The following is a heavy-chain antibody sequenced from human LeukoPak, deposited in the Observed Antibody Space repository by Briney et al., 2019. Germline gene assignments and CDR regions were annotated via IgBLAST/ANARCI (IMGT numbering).Heavy chain of an antibody. V-gene: IGHV3-74*01. Sequence: GSLRLSCAASGFTFSSYWMHWVRQAPGKGLVWVSRINTDGSSTSYADSVKGRFTISRDNAKNTLYLQMNSLRAEDTAVYYCARGGYCSGGSCLSDYFDYWGQGTLVTVSS. D-gene: IGHD2-15*01. J-gene: IGHJ4*02. CDR1: GFTFSSYW. CDR2: INTDGSST. CDR3: ARGGYCSGGSCLSDYFDY.